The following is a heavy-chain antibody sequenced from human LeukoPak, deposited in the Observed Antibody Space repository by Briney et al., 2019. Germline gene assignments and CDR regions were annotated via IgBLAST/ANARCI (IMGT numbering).Heavy chain of an antibody. D-gene: IGHD1-7*01. J-gene: IGHJ6*02. Sequence: SETLSLTCTVSGGSVSSGGFYWTWIRQPPGKGLEWIGYIYYSGSTNYNPSLKSRVTISVDTSKNQFSLKLSSVTAADTAVYHCARDNWNYGSSMDVWGQGTTVTVSS. CDR3: ARDNWNYGSSMDV. V-gene: IGHV4-61*08. CDR2: IYYSGST. CDR1: GGSVSSGGFY.